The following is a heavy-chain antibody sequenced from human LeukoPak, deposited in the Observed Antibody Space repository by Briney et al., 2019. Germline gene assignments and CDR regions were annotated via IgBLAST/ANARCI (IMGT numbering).Heavy chain of an antibody. V-gene: IGHV3-30*01. J-gene: IGHJ5*02. Sequence: PGGSLRLSCAASGFTFSSYAMHWVRQAPGKGLEWVAVISYDGSNKYYADSVKGRFTISRDNSKNTLYLQMNSLRAEDTAVYYCARETPYYDFWSGYSLPKNWFDPWGQGTLVTVSS. D-gene: IGHD3-3*01. CDR3: ARETPYYDFWSGYSLPKNWFDP. CDR2: ISYDGSNK. CDR1: GFTFSSYA.